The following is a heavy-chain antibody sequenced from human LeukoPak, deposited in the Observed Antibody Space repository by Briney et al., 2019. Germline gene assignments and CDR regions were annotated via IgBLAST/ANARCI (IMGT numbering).Heavy chain of an antibody. J-gene: IGHJ4*02. CDR1: GFTFSSYSMN. Sequence: GSLRLSCAASGFTFSSYSMNWVRQPPGKGLEWIGSIYYSGSTYYNPSLKSRVTISVDTSKNQFSLKLSSVTAADTAVYYCARSTMIVCYFDYWGQGTLVTVSS. CDR3: ARSTMIVCYFDY. V-gene: IGHV4-39*01. CDR2: IYYSGST. D-gene: IGHD3-22*01.